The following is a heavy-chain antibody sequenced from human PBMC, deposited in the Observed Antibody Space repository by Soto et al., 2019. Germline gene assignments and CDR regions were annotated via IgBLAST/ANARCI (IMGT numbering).Heavy chain of an antibody. D-gene: IGHD3-10*01. Sequence: GGSLRLSCAASGFTVSSNYMSWVRQAPGKGLEWVSVIYSGGSTYYADSVKGRFTISRDNSKNTLYLQMNSLRAEDTAVYYCARDQYITMVRGVIESYGMDVWGQGTTVTVSS. J-gene: IGHJ6*02. V-gene: IGHV3-53*01. CDR1: GFTVSSNY. CDR3: ARDQYITMVRGVIESYGMDV. CDR2: IYSGGST.